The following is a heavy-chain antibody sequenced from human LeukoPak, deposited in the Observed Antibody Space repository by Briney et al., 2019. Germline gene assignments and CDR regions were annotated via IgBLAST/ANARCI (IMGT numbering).Heavy chain of an antibody. V-gene: IGHV4-38-2*02. D-gene: IGHD3-22*01. J-gene: IGHJ5*02. CDR3: ASFAYYYDSSGYYSWFDP. CDR2: IYHSGST. Sequence: PETLSLTCTVSGYSISSGYHWGWIRQPPGKGLEWIGSIYHSGSTYYNPSLKSRVTISVDTSKNQFSLKLRSVTAADTAVYYCASFAYYYDSSGYYSWFDPWGQGTLVTVSS. CDR1: GYSISSGYH.